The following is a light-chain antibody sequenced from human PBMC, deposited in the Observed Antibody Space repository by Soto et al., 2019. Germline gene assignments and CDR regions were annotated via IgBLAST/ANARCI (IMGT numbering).Light chain of an antibody. J-gene: IGKJ4*01. CDR1: QSISSW. V-gene: IGKV1-5*03. Sequence: DIQMTQSPSTLSASVGDRVTITCRASQSISSWLAWYQQKPGKAPKLLIYKASSLESGVPSRFSGSGSGTEFTLTISSLQPDAFANYYCQQYNSSPTFGGGTKVEIK. CDR2: KAS. CDR3: QQYNSSPT.